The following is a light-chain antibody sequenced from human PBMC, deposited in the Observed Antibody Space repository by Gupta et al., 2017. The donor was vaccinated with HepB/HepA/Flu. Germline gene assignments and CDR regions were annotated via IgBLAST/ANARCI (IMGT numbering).Light chain of an antibody. V-gene: IGKV4-1*01. CDR1: QSVISSSNKRNY. CDR2: WAS. J-gene: IGKJ1*01. Sequence: DIVMTQSPASLAASLGERDTINCKASQSVISSSNKRNYLDWYQQKPGQAPKLLIYWASTRESGVPSRFSGSGSGTDFTLTISSLQAEDVAIYYCQQYDSNPQTFGQGTKVEIE. CDR3: QQYDSNPQT.